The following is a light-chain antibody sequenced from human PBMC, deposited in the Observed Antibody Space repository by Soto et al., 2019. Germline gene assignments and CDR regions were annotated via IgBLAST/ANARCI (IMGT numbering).Light chain of an antibody. CDR2: DTS. CDR3: LLSYSGATPL. V-gene: IGLV7-46*01. J-gene: IGLJ3*02. CDR1: TGAVTSGHY. Sequence: QAVVTQEPSLTVSPGGTVTLTCGSSTGAVTSGHYPYWFQQKPGQAPRTLIYDTSNKHSWTPARFSGSLLGGKAALTLSGAQPEDEAEYYCLLSYSGATPLFGGGTKVTVL.